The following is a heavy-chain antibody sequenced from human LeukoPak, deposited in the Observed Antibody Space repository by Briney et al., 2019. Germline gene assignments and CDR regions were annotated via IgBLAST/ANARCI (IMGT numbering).Heavy chain of an antibody. CDR3: ATPGGYYDSSGYYY. CDR2: INPNSRGT. D-gene: IGHD3-22*01. Sequence: ASVKVSCKASGYTFTGYYMHWVRQAPGQGLEWMGWINPNSRGTNYAQKFQGRVTMTWDTSISTAYMELSRLRSDDTAVYYCATPGGYYDSSGYYYWGQGTLVTVSS. CDR1: GYTFTGYY. V-gene: IGHV1-2*02. J-gene: IGHJ4*02.